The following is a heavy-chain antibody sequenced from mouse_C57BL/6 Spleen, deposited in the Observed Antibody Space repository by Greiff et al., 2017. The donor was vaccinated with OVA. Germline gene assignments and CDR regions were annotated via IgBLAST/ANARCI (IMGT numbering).Heavy chain of an antibody. D-gene: IGHD2-4*01. Sequence: VQLVESGAELVKPGASVKISCKASGYAFSSYWMNWVKQRPGKGLEWIGQIYPGDGDTNYNGKFKGKATLTADKSSSTAYMQLSSLTSEDSAVYFCAPTYDYVLDYWGQGTTLTVSS. CDR2: IYPGDGDT. V-gene: IGHV1-80*01. J-gene: IGHJ2*01. CDR1: GYAFSSYW. CDR3: APTYDYVLDY.